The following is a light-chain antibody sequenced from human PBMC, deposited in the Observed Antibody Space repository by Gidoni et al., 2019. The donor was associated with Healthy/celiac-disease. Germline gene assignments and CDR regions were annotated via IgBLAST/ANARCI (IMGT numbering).Light chain of an antibody. CDR1: SSDVGGYNY. CDR2: EVS. J-gene: IGLJ3*02. V-gene: IGLV2-14*01. CDR3: SSYTSSSTPYV. Sequence: QSALTQPASVSGSPGQSITISCTGTSSDVGGYNYVSWYQQHPGKAPKLMIYEVSNRPSGVPDRFSGSKSGNTASLTISGLQAEDEADYYCSSYTSSSTPYVFGGGTKLTVL.